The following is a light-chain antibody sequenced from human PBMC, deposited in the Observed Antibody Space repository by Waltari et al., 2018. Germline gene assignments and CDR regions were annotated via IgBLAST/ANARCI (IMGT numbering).Light chain of an antibody. CDR1: SNDVGGYNY. CDR2: DVS. J-gene: IGLJ2*01. CDR3: SSYTSSTLVV. Sequence: QSALTQPASVSGSPGQSITISCTGTSNDVGGYNYVSWYQQHPGKAPKLMIYDVSNRPSGVSKRFSGSKSGHTASLTISGLQAEDEGNYDCSSYTSSTLVVFGGGTNLTVL. V-gene: IGLV2-14*03.